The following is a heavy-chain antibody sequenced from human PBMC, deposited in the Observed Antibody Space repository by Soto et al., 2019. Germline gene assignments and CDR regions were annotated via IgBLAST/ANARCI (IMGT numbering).Heavy chain of an antibody. V-gene: IGHV4-4*02. J-gene: IGHJ4*02. CDR3: ARGGGYDSFDY. Sequence: PSETLSLTCGVSGDSTRIRCWWTWLRRSPGRGLEWIGYISHLESTYFHPSFKSRLTMSIDRTRNQFSLKLSSVTAADMAVYYCARGGGYDSFDYWGQGVLVTVSS. CDR1: GDSTRIRCW. CDR2: ISHLEST. D-gene: IGHD5-12*01.